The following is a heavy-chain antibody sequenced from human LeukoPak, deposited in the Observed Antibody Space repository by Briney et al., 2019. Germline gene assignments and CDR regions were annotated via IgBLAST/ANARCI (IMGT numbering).Heavy chain of an antibody. Sequence: GGSLRLSCAASEFSVSRNYMTWVRQAPGKGLECVSIIYSGGTTYYADSVRGRFTISRDNSKNTLYLQMDRLRVEDTAVYYCARKSDSLMLRGGDCWGQGTLVTVSS. CDR1: EFSVSRNY. J-gene: IGHJ4*02. V-gene: IGHV3-66*01. CDR2: IYSGGTT. D-gene: IGHD3-10*01. CDR3: ARKSDSLMLRGGDC.